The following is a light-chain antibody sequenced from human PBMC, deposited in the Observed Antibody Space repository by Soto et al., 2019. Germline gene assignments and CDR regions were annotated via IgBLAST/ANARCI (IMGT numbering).Light chain of an antibody. V-gene: IGKV3-15*01. CDR1: QSVSSN. Sequence: EIVMTQSPSTLSVSPGERATLSCRASQSVSSNLAWYQQKPVQAPRLLIYGASTRSTGIPARFSGSGSGTEFTIPISSLQSEGFAVYYCQQYNNWPRSFGPGTKVDIK. J-gene: IGKJ3*01. CDR3: QQYNNWPRS. CDR2: GAS.